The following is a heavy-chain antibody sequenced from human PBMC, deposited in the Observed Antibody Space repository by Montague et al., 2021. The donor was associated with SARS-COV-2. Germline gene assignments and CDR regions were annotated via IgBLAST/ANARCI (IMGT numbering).Heavy chain of an antibody. D-gene: IGHD2-2*01. CDR3: ARARQDVVVPALGIGDYYYYYYMDV. CDR2: INHSGSS. V-gene: IGHV4-34*01. CDR1: GVSFSGYY. J-gene: IGHJ6*03. Sequence: SETLSLTCAVYGVSFSGYYWSWIRQPPGKGLEWIGEINHSGSSNYNPSLKSRVTISVDTSKNQFSLKLSSVTAADTAVYYCARARQDVVVPALGIGDYYYYYYMDVWDQGTTVTVSS.